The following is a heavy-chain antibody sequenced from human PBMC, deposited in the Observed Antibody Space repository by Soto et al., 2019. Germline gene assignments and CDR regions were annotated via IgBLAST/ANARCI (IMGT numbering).Heavy chain of an antibody. D-gene: IGHD3-3*01. J-gene: IGHJ6*02. CDR3: ARGSRLFGVVIFQHYDMDV. CDR2: ISGYNGNI. Sequence: QVQLVQSGTEGKKPGASVKVSCKPSGYTFSSYGISWVRQAPGQGLEWMGWISGYNGNIKYAQKLQGRVTMTTDTATSTAYVELSSLRSANTAVYYCARGSRLFGVVIFQHYDMDVWGQGTTVTVSS. CDR1: GYTFSSYG. V-gene: IGHV1-18*01.